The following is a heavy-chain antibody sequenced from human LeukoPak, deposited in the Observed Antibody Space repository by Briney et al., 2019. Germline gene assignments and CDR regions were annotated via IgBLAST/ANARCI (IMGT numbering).Heavy chain of an antibody. V-gene: IGHV4-59*08. D-gene: IGHD3-22*01. J-gene: IGHJ4*02. CDR3: ARHPAYDSDSSAEH. CDR1: GDSISSYY. Sequence: SETLSLTCTVSGDSISSYYWSWIRQPPGKGLAWIRYVYYSGSTNYNPYLKSRVTKSVDTSKKQFPLKLNSVTAADTAVYYCARHPAYDSDSSAEHWGQGTLVTVSS. CDR2: VYYSGST.